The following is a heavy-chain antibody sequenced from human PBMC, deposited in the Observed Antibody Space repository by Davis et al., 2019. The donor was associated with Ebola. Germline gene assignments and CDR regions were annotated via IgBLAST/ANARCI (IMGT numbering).Heavy chain of an antibody. CDR2: ISYSGRT. CDR1: AGSISGYY. CDR3: ARDDGMATAYIAKRVGVPDY. Sequence: PSETLSLTCTVSAGSISGYYWSWIRQPPGKGLEWIAYISYSGRTNYNPSLKSRVTSSVDTSKNQFSLKLTSVTAADTAVYYCARDDGMATAYIAKRVGVPDYWGQGTLVTVSS. J-gene: IGHJ4*02. V-gene: IGHV4-59*01. D-gene: IGHD5-24*01.